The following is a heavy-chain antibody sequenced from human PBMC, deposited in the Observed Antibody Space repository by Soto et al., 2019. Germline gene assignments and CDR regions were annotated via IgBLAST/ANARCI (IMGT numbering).Heavy chain of an antibody. J-gene: IGHJ6*02. V-gene: IGHV3-30*04. D-gene: IGHD2-15*01. Sequence: GGSLRLSCAASGFTFSSYAMHWVRQAPGKGLEWVSVISYDGSNKYYADSVKGRFTISRDNSKNTLYLKMNSLRAEDTGVYYWAVSLPYSGGGCHYYYYGMDVWGQGTTVTVSS. CDR2: ISYDGSNK. CDR3: AVSLPYSGGGCHYYYYGMDV. CDR1: GFTFSSYA.